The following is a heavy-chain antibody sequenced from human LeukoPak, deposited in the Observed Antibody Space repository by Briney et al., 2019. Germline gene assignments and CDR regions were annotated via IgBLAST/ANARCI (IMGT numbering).Heavy chain of an antibody. CDR2: IYPGDSDT. Sequence: GESLKISCTGSGYSVTSYWIGWVRQMPGKGLEWMGIIYPGDSDTRYRPSFQGQVTLSADKSTSPAYLQWNSLKASDTAMYYCARRPRYSSGWYADYWGQGTLVTVSS. D-gene: IGHD6-19*01. J-gene: IGHJ4*02. V-gene: IGHV5-51*01. CDR3: ARRPRYSSGWYADY. CDR1: GYSVTSYW.